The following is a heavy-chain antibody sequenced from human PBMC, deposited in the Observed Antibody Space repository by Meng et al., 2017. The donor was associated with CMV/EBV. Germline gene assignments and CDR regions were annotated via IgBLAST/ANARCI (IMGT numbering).Heavy chain of an antibody. Sequence: VAVVGSGGGLGQPGGFPRLFRAAFGINLSCHSQKRVRPGSGKGVGWGPFNCWSNRYIYYADSVKGRFTISRDNAKNSLYLQMNSLRAEDTAVYYCARGGYWGQGTLVTVSS. CDR3: ARGGY. CDR1: GINLSCHS. J-gene: IGHJ4*02. CDR2: NCWSNRYI. V-gene: IGHV3-21*05.